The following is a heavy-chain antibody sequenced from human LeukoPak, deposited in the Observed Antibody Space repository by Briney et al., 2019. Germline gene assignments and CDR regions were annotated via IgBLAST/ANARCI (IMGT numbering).Heavy chain of an antibody. D-gene: IGHD2-21*02. Sequence: GGSLRLSCAASGFTFGSYAMSWVRQAPGKGLEWVSAISGSGGSTYYADSVKGRFTISRDNSKNTLYLQMNSLRAEDTAVYYCAKAQILVTELFFDYWGQGTLVTVSS. J-gene: IGHJ4*02. V-gene: IGHV3-23*01. CDR3: AKAQILVTELFFDY. CDR2: ISGSGGST. CDR1: GFTFGSYA.